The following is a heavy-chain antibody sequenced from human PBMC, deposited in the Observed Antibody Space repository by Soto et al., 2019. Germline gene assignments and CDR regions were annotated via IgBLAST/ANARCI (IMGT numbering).Heavy chain of an antibody. Sequence: EVQLLESGGGLVQPGGSLRLSCAASGFTFSSYGMTWVRQAPGKGLEWVSFSSGTGAGTYYADSVKGRFTISRDNTKNTLYLQMTSLTADDTAVYYGAKERLAGGNYGFDYDFWGQGALVIVSS. J-gene: IGHJ4*02. CDR3: AKERLAGGNYGFDYDF. CDR1: GFTFSSYG. D-gene: IGHD5-12*01. V-gene: IGHV3-23*01. CDR2: SSGTGAGT.